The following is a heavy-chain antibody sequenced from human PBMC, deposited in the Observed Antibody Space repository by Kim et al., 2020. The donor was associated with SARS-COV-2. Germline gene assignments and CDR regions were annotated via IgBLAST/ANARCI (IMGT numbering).Heavy chain of an antibody. CDR2: ISYDGSNK. CDR3: ARDYEYYDILTGYSVPQCYYYYYRMDV. Sequence: GGSLRLSCAASGFTFSSYAMHWVRQAPGKGLEWVAVISYDGSNKYYADSVKGRFTISRDNSKNMLYLQMNSLRAEDTAVYYCARDYEYYDILTGYSVPQCYYYYYRMDVWGQGTTVTVSS. J-gene: IGHJ6*02. CDR1: GFTFSSYA. D-gene: IGHD3-9*01. V-gene: IGHV3-30-3*01.